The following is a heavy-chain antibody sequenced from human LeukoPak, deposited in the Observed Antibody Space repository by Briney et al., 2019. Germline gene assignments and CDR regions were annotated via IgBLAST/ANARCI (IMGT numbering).Heavy chain of an antibody. Sequence: GGSLRLSCAASGFTFSSYWMSWVRQAPGKGLEWVANLKQDGSEKYYVDSVKGRFTISRDNAKNSLYLQMNSLRVEDKAVYYFASTIYCSAGTSYRWRFDPWGQGNLVTVSP. CDR1: GFTFSSYW. V-gene: IGHV3-7*01. J-gene: IGHJ5*02. CDR2: LKQDGSEK. D-gene: IGHD2-15*01. CDR3: ASTIYCSAGTSYRWRFDP.